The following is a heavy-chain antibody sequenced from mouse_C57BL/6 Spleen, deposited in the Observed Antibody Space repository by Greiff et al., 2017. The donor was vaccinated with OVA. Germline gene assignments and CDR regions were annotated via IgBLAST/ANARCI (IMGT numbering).Heavy chain of an antibody. CDR2: IDPANGNT. V-gene: IGHV14-3*01. D-gene: IGHD1-1*01. Sequence: EVQLQQSVAELVRPGASVKLSCTASGFNIKNNYMHWVKQRPEQGLEWIGRIDPANGNTKYAPKFQGKATITADTSSNTAYLQLSSLTSEDTAIYYCALYGYWGQGTSVTVSS. CDR1: GFNIKNNY. J-gene: IGHJ4*01. CDR3: ALYGY.